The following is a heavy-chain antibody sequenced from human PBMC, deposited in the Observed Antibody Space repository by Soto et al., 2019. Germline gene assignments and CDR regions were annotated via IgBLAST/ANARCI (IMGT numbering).Heavy chain of an antibody. V-gene: IGHV3-48*02. Sequence: EVQLVESGGGLVQRGGSLRLSCAASGFTFSIYGMNWVRQAPGRGLEWLSYISSSSATIYYTDSVKGRFTISRDNAKDSLYLQMSRLGDDDTAVYYCAREDIVGATPDYWGQGTLVTVSS. J-gene: IGHJ4*02. D-gene: IGHD1-26*01. CDR2: ISSSSATI. CDR1: GFTFSIYG. CDR3: AREDIVGATPDY.